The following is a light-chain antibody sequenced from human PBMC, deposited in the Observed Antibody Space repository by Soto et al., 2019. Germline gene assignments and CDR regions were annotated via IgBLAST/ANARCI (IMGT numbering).Light chain of an antibody. J-gene: IGLJ1*01. Sequence: LTQPPSVSVSPGQTASITCSGDKLGDKYACWYQQKPGQSPVLVIYQDSKRPSGIPERFSGSNSGNTATLTISGTQAMDEADYYCQAWDSSTYVFGTGTKVTVL. CDR3: QAWDSSTYV. V-gene: IGLV3-1*01. CDR1: KLGDKY. CDR2: QDS.